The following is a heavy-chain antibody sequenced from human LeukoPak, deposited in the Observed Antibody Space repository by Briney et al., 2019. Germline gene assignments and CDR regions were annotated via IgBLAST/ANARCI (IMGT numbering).Heavy chain of an antibody. D-gene: IGHD1-26*01. J-gene: IGHJ4*02. CDR1: GFTFSSYG. V-gene: IGHV3-30*03. CDR2: ISYDGSNK. Sequence: GGSLRLSCAASGFTFSSYGMHWVRQAPGKGLEWVAVISYDGSNKYYADSVKGRFTISRVNSKNTLYLQMNSLRAEDTAVYYWGRGGGGGSNYAFDYWGQGTLVTVSS. CDR3: GRGGGGGSNYAFDY.